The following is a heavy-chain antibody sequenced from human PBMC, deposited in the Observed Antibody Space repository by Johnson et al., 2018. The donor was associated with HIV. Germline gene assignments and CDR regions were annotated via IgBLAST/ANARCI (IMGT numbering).Heavy chain of an antibody. CDR1: GFTFSDHY. CDR3: TTIYYDFWTGYLSDAFDI. D-gene: IGHD3-3*01. Sequence: EVQLVESGGGLVQPGGSLRLSCAASGFTFSDHYMDWVRQAPGKGLEWVGRSKNKPNSYTTEYAASVKGRFTISRDDSKNTLYLQMNSLKTEDTAMYYCTTIYYDFWTGYLSDAFDIWGQGTMVTVSS. CDR2: SKNKPNSYTT. V-gene: IGHV3-72*01. J-gene: IGHJ3*02.